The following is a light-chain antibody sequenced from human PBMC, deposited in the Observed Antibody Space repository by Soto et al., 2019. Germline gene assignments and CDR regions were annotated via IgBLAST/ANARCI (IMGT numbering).Light chain of an antibody. V-gene: IGKV3-15*01. CDR3: QQYNNWPLT. J-gene: IGKJ4*01. Sequence: EIVMTQSPAILSVSPGERATLSCRASQSVNSNLAWYQQRPGQAPRLLIYGASTRATGIPARFSGSGSGTEFTLTISSLQSEDFAAYYCQQYNNWPLTFGGGTKVEIK. CDR1: QSVNSN. CDR2: GAS.